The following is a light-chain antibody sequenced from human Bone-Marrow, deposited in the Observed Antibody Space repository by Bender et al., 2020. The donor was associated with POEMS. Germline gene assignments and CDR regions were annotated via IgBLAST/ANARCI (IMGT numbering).Light chain of an antibody. J-gene: IGLJ1*01. Sequence: QSALTQPPSASGTPGQRVTMSCSGSTSNIGSNTVNWYQLLPGAAPKLLIYNNNERPSGAPSRFSGSRSGTSASLAISGLQSADEADYYCAAWDDSLNAYVFGTGTKVTVL. CDR1: TSNIGSNT. CDR2: NNN. CDR3: AAWDDSLNAYV. V-gene: IGLV1-44*01.